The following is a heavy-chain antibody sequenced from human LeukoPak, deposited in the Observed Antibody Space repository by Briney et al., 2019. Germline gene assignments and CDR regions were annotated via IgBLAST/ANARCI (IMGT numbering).Heavy chain of an antibody. CDR1: GGSISSGGYY. CDR2: IYYSGST. Sequence: PSQTLSLTCTVSGGSISSGGYYWSWIRQHPGKGLEWIGYIYYSGSTYYNPSLKSRVTISVDTSKNQFSLKLSSVTAADTAVYYCARENDKGYGDYGVFDYWGQGTLVTVSS. CDR3: ARENDKGYGDYGVFDY. V-gene: IGHV4-30-4*08. J-gene: IGHJ4*02. D-gene: IGHD4-17*01.